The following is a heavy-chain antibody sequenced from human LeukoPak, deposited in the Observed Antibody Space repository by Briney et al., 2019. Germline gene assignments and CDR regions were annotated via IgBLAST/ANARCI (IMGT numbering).Heavy chain of an antibody. V-gene: IGHV3-74*01. Sequence: PGGSLRLSCAASGFIFSSYWMHWARQAPGKGLVWVSRIDSDGSSTNYAGSLKGRFTISRDNAKNTVYLQMGSLRVEDTAVYYCVRLLDRDFWGRGTLVTVSS. J-gene: IGHJ4*02. CDR2: IDSDGSST. CDR3: VRLLDRDF. CDR1: GFIFSSYW.